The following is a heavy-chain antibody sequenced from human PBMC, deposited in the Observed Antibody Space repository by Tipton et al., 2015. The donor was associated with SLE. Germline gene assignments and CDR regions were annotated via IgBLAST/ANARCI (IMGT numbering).Heavy chain of an antibody. CDR2: IHHSGSI. CDR3: ASPYCGPNCYGFQY. CDR1: GGSISTYH. D-gene: IGHD2-21*01. V-gene: IGHV4-59*08. Sequence: TLSLTCTISGGSISTYHWSWLRQSPGKGLEWIGYIHHSGSINYNPSLRSQVTMSMDTSQNQFSLKLSSVTAADTAVYYCASPYCGPNCYGFQYWGQGNRVTVSS. J-gene: IGHJ4*02.